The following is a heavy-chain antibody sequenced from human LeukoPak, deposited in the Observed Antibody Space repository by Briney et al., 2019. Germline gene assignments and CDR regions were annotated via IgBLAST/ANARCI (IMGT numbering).Heavy chain of an antibody. CDR2: TRNKANSYTT. CDR3: ARAVNTIFGVAFDY. CDR1: GFTFSGHY. V-gene: IGHV3-72*01. Sequence: GGSLRLSCAASGFTFSGHYMDLVRQAPGKGLEWVGRTRNKANSYTTEYAASVKGRFTISRDDSKNSLYLQMNSLKTEDTAVYYCARAVNTIFGVAFDYWGQGTLVTVSS. D-gene: IGHD3-3*01. J-gene: IGHJ4*02.